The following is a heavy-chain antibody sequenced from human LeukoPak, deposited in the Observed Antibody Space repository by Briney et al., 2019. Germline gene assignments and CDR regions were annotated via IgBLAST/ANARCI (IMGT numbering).Heavy chain of an antibody. Sequence: GGSLRLSCAASGFKVNSNYMSWVRQAPGKGLEWVSAISGSGGSTYYADSVKGRFTISRDNSKNTLYLQMNSLRAEDTAVYYCAKASWRQLWSYYFDYWGQGTLVTVSS. D-gene: IGHD5-18*01. CDR1: GFKVNSNY. J-gene: IGHJ4*02. CDR2: ISGSGGST. CDR3: AKASWRQLWSYYFDY. V-gene: IGHV3-23*01.